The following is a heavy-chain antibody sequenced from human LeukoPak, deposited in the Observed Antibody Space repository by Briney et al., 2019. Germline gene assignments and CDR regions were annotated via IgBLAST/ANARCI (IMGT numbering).Heavy chain of an antibody. CDR3: ARERSQNLFDY. CDR1: GFTFRSYE. V-gene: IGHV3-48*03. J-gene: IGHJ4*02. Sequence: GGSLRLSCAASGFTFRSYEMSWVRQAPGKGLEWVSYISSGGGTIHYADSVKGRFTISRDNAKNSLFLQMNSLRAGDTAVYYCARERSQNLFDYWGQRTLVTVSS. CDR2: ISSGGGTI. D-gene: IGHD2/OR15-2a*01.